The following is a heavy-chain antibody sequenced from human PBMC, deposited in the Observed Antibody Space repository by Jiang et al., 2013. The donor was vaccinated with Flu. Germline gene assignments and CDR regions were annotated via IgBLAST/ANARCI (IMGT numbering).Heavy chain of an antibody. V-gene: IGHV4-34*01. CDR3: ARHRYGDNYFRD. D-gene: IGHD4-17*01. J-gene: IGHJ4*02. CDR2: INHSGST. CDR1: GGSFSGYY. Sequence: LLKPSETLSLTCAVYGGSFSGYYWSWIRQPPGKGLEWIGEINHSGSTNYNPSLKSRVTISVDTSKNQFSLKLRSVTAADTAVYYCARHRYGDNYFRDWGQGTLVTVSS.